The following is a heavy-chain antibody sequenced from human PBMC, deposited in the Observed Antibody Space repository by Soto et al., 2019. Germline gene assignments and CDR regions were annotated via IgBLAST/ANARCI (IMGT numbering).Heavy chain of an antibody. J-gene: IGHJ4*02. CDR2: INPSGGST. V-gene: IGHV1-46*01. D-gene: IGHD4-17*01. CDR3: GRADGGIPIDY. CDR1: GYTFSNYY. Sequence: QVQLVQSGAEVKKPGASVKVSCKASGYTFSNYYINWVRQAPGQGLEWMGIINPSGGSTNYAQKFQGRVTMTRDTSTSTVYMELSSLRFEDTAVFCCGRADGGIPIDYWGQGTLVTVSS.